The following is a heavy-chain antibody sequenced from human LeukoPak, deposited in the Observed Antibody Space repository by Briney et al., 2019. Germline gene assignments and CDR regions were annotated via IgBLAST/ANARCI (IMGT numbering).Heavy chain of an antibody. CDR3: ARGDYGVAAFGY. J-gene: IGHJ4*02. D-gene: IGHD4-17*01. Sequence: SETLSLTCTVSGGSISSYYWSWIRQPPGKGLEWIGYIYYSGSTNYNPSLKSRVTISVDTSKNQFSLKLSSVTAADTAVYYCARGDYGVAAFGYWGQGTLVTVSS. V-gene: IGHV4-59*01. CDR1: GGSISSYY. CDR2: IYYSGST.